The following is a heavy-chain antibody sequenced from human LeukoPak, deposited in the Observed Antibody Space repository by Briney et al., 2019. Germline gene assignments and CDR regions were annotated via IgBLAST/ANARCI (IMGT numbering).Heavy chain of an antibody. CDR1: GGSISSYY. V-gene: IGHV4-59*01. J-gene: IGHJ5*02. Sequence: PSETLSLTCTVSGGSISSYYWSWIRQPPGKGLEWIGYIYYSGSTNYNPSLKSRVTISVDTSKNQFSLKLSSVTAADTAVYYCARDVLWLGEHKFDPWGQGTLVTVSS. CDR3: ARDVLWLGEHKFDP. D-gene: IGHD3-10*01. CDR2: IYYSGST.